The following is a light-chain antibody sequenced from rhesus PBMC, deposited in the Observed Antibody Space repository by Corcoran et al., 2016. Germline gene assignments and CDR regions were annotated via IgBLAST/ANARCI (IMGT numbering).Light chain of an antibody. V-gene: IGKV1-74*01. CDR3: QHNYGTPFT. Sequence: DIQMTQSPSSLSASVGDRVTITCRTSENVNNYLHWYQQKPGKAPKLLIYKASTLQSGVPSRFSGRGSGTDYTFTISSLQSEDVATYYCQHNYGTPFTFGPGTKLDIK. CDR1: ENVNNY. J-gene: IGKJ3*01. CDR2: KAS.